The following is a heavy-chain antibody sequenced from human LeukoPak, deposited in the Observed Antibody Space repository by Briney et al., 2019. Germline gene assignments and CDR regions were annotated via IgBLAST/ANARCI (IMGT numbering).Heavy chain of an antibody. J-gene: IGHJ4*02. Sequence: PSETLSLTCTVSGGSISGSYYWTWIRQPAGRGLEWIGRISTSGSANYDPSLKSRVTISVDKSNNQFSLMLSSVTDADTAMYYCARGKKDAVDYWGQGILVTVSS. V-gene: IGHV4-4*07. CDR2: ISTSGSA. CDR3: ARGKKDAVDY. CDR1: GGSISGSYY.